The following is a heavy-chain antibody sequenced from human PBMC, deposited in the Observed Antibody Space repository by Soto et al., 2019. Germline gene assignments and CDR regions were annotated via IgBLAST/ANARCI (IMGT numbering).Heavy chain of an antibody. CDR2: INHSGST. CDR3: ARGQKERYDILTGYPQGGFFDY. Sequence: PSETLSLTCAVYGGSFSGYYWSWIRQPPGKGLEWIGEINHSGSTNYNPSRKSRVTISVDTSKNQFSLKLSSVTAADTAVYYCARGQKERYDILTGYPQGGFFDYWGQGTLVTVSS. J-gene: IGHJ4*02. D-gene: IGHD3-9*01. V-gene: IGHV4-34*01. CDR1: GGSFSGYY.